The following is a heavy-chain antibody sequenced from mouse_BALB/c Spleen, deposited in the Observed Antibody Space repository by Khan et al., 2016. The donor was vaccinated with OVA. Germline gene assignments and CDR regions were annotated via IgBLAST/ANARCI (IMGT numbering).Heavy chain of an antibody. CDR1: GYTFTDYA. CDR2: ISTYSGNT. Sequence: QVQLQQSGPELVRPGVSVKISCKGSGYTFTDYAMYWVKQSHAKSLEWIGLISTYSGNTNYNQKLWGQATMTVDKSYTPAYMELASLTSENSTIYYCARPAYDGYSDYWGQGTTLTVSS. CDR3: ARPAYDGYSDY. D-gene: IGHD2-3*01. V-gene: IGHV1S137*01. J-gene: IGHJ2*01.